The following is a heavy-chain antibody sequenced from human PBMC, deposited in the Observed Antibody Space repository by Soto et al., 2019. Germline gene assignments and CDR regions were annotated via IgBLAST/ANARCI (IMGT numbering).Heavy chain of an antibody. J-gene: IGHJ4*02. CDR2: ISGSGGST. V-gene: IGHV3-23*01. Sequence: GGSLRLSCAASGFTFSSYAMSWVRQAPGKGLEWVSAISGSGGSTYYADSVKGRFTISRDNSKNTLYLQMNSLRAEDTAVYYWAKSSGVLRTWPDYWGQGTLVTVSS. CDR1: GFTFSSYA. D-gene: IGHD1-26*01. CDR3: AKSSGVLRTWPDY.